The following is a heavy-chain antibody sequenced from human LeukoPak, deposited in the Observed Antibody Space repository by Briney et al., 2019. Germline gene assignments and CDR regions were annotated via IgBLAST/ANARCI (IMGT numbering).Heavy chain of an antibody. V-gene: IGHV1-69*04. CDR2: IIPIFGIA. J-gene: IGHJ4*02. Sequence: ASVKVSCKASGGAFSSYAISWVRQAPGQGLEWMGRIIPIFGIANYAQKFQGRVTITADKSTSTAYMELSSLRSEDTAVYYCARVGVIYDSSGYLDYRGQGTLVTVSS. CDR1: GGAFSSYA. D-gene: IGHD3-22*01. CDR3: ARVGVIYDSSGYLDY.